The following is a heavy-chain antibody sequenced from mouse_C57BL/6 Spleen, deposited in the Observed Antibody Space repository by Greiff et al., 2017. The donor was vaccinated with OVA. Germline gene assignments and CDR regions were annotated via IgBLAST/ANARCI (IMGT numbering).Heavy chain of an antibody. V-gene: IGHV1-76*01. Sequence: VQLQQSGAELVRPGASVKLSCKASGYTFTDYYINWVKQRPGQGLEWIARIYPGSGNTYYNEKFKGKATLTAEKSSSTAYMQLSSLTSEDSAVYFCARADYYGSISYAMDYWGQGTSVTVSS. J-gene: IGHJ4*01. CDR3: ARADYYGSISYAMDY. D-gene: IGHD1-1*01. CDR1: GYTFTDYY. CDR2: IYPGSGNT.